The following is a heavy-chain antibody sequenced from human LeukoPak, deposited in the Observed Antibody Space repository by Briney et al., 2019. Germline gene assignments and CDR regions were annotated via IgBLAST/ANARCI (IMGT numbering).Heavy chain of an antibody. V-gene: IGHV5-51*01. CDR2: IYPGDSGDSNP. CDR1: EYSFTNYW. J-gene: IGHJ4*02. Sequence: GESLKISCKVSEYSFTNYWIGWVRQMPGKGLEWMGIIYPGDSGDSNPRYSPSFQGQVTISVDKSINTAYLQWRSLKASDTAIYYCARQSSGSFDLWGQGTLVTVSS. CDR3: ARQSSGSFDL. D-gene: IGHD1-26*01.